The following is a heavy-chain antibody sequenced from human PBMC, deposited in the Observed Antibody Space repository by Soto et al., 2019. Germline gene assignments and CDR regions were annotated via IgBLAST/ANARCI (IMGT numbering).Heavy chain of an antibody. CDR1: GFTFSSHA. V-gene: IGHV3-23*01. D-gene: IGHD6-13*01. CDR3: AKEEREQQVVYYACDR. CDR2: ISGSGVTT. J-gene: IGHJ3*02. Sequence: PGGSLRLSCAASGFTFSSHAMSWVRQAPGKGLEWVSSISGSGVTTDYADSVKGRFTISRDNSQKMLYLQMNSLRAGDTAVYYCAKEEREQQVVYYACDRWGQGTRVTVSS.